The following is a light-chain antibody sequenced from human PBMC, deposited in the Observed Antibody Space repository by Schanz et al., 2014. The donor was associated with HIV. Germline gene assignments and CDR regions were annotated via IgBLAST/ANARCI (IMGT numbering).Light chain of an antibody. Sequence: EIVMTQSPATLSVSPGERATLSCRVSQSVSSSYLAWYQQKPGQAPRLLIYGASTRATGIPDRFSGSASGTDFTLTISRLEPEDFAVYYCHLYGRSFGPGTKVDIK. V-gene: IGKV3-20*01. CDR2: GAS. J-gene: IGKJ3*01. CDR1: QSVSSSY. CDR3: HLYGRS.